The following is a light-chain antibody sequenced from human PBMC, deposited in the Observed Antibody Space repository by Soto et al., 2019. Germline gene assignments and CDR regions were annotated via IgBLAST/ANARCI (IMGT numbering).Light chain of an antibody. CDR1: QSVSAGY. V-gene: IGKV3-20*01. CDR3: QQYGNSPT. Sequence: EIVLTQSPGTLSLSPGESATLSCRASQSVSAGYFAWYQQKPGQAPRLIIYETSSKMTGIPDRFSGSGSGTEFTLTIGRLEPEDFAVYYCQQYGNSPTLGQGTKVDIK. J-gene: IGKJ1*01. CDR2: ETS.